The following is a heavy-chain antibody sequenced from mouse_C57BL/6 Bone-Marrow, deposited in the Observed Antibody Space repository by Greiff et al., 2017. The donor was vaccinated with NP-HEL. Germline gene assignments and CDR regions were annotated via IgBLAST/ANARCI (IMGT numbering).Heavy chain of an antibody. CDR1: GYTFTSYW. J-gene: IGHJ1*03. CDR2: IDPSDSYT. D-gene: IGHD2-1*01. CDR3: AFSGNFDWYFGV. V-gene: IGHV1-69*01. Sequence: QVQLQQPGAELVMPGASVKLSCKASGYTFTSYWMHWVKQRPGQGLEWIGEIDPSDSYTNYNQKFKGKSTLTVDKSSSTAYQQLSSLTSEDSAVYYCAFSGNFDWYFGVWGTGTTVTVSS.